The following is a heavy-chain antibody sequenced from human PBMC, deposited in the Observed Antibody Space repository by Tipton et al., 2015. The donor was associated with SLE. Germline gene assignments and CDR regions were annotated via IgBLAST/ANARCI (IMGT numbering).Heavy chain of an antibody. CDR2: IYHSGST. D-gene: IGHD2-21*01. CDR1: GYSISSGYY. Sequence: TLSFTCAVSGYSISSGYYWGWIRQPPGKGLEWIGSIYHSGSTYYNPSLKSRVTISVDTSKNQFSLKLSSVTAADTAVYYCARETPGGGDCCHFDYWGQGTLVTVSS. CDR3: ARETPGGGDCCHFDY. V-gene: IGHV4-38-2*02. J-gene: IGHJ4*02.